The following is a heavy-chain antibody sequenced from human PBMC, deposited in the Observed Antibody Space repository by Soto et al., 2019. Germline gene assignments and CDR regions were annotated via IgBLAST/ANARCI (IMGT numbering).Heavy chain of an antibody. CDR2: ISGYNGNT. D-gene: IGHD2-15*01. J-gene: IGHJ5*02. CDR1: GYTFTSYG. CDR3: ARDFNSMEAAGYNWFDP. V-gene: IGHV1-18*04. Sequence: QVQLVQSGAEVKKPGASVKVSCKASGYTFTSYGVTWVRQAPGKGLEWMGWISGYNGNTNYAQNLRGRVTMTTDTSTSTAYMELRTLRSDDTAVYYCARDFNSMEAAGYNWFDPWGQGTLVTVSS.